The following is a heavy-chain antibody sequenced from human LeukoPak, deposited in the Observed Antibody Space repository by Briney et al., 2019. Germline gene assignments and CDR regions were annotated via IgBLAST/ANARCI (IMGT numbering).Heavy chain of an antibody. CDR3: ASLGPDSSGYFMVDY. CDR1: GYTFTDYY. V-gene: IGHV1-2*06. J-gene: IGHJ4*02. Sequence: ASVKVSCKASGYTFTDYYMHWVRQAPGQGLEWMGRINPNTGGTNHAQKFQGRVTMTRDTPISTAYMELNRLRSDDTAVYYCASLGPDSSGYFMVDYWGQGTLVTVSS. CDR2: INPNTGGT. D-gene: IGHD3-22*01.